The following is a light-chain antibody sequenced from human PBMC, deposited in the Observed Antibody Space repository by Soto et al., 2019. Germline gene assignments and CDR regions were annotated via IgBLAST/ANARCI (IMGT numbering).Light chain of an antibody. J-gene: IGKJ2*01. CDR2: AAT. V-gene: IGKV1-39*01. CDR1: QNILTY. CDR3: QQSYSAPHT. Sequence: DIQMTQSPSSLSASVGDRVTITCRASQNILTYLNWYQQRPGKAPKFLIYAATSVQDGFPSRFSGRESGTEFTLTISNLQPDDSATEYCQQSYSAPHTFGQGNNL.